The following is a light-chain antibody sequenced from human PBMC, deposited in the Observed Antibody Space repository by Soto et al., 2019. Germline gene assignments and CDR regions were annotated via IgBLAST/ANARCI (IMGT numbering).Light chain of an antibody. CDR1: SSNIGNNA. J-gene: IGLJ3*02. CDR2: NNE. V-gene: IGLV1-44*01. Sequence: SVLTQPPSASGTPGQRVTISCSGSSSNIGNNAVNWYQQLPGTAPKVVIYNNEQRPSGVPDRLSGSKSGTSASLAISGLQSEDEADYYCAAWDDRLNGPVFGGGTKLTVL. CDR3: AAWDDRLNGPV.